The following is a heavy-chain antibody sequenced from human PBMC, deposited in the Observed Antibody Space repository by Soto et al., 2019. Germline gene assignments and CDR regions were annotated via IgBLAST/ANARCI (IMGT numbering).Heavy chain of an antibody. Sequence: GGSLRLSCAASGFAFSNAWMNWVRQAPGKGLEWVGRFKSKADGGTADHAAYLKGRFTISRDDSTNTLYLQMNSLKTEDTAVYYCTTDRILEFDSWYRGGYFHFWGQGTLVTVSS. D-gene: IGHD6-13*01. CDR3: TTDRILEFDSWYRGGYFHF. J-gene: IGHJ1*01. V-gene: IGHV3-15*07. CDR1: GFAFSNAW. CDR2: FKSKADGGTA.